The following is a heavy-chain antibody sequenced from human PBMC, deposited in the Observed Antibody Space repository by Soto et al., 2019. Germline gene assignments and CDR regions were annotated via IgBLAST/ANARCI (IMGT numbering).Heavy chain of an antibody. D-gene: IGHD3-3*01. V-gene: IGHV1-69*06. CDR3: AASTFQSGVSGYFHLDH. J-gene: IGHJ4*02. Sequence: ASVKVSCKTSGDTFSNQAINWVRQAPGQGLELMGGIIPLFDSASYAQRSHDRVTITADKFTNTVYMELRSLTSEDTAVYYCAASTFQSGVSGYFHLDHWGQGTLVTVYS. CDR1: GDTFSNQA. CDR2: IIPLFDSA.